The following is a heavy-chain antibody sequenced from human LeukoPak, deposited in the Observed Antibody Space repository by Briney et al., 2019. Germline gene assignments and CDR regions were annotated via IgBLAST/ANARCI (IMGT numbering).Heavy chain of an antibody. V-gene: IGHV3-33*01. D-gene: IGHD2/OR15-2a*01. CDR2: IWANGITK. J-gene: IGHJ4*02. CDR1: GFTFSGHG. CDR3: ARDASFYADDY. Sequence: GGSLRLSCVASGFTFSGHGMHWVRQAPGKGLEWVAVIWANGITKHYADSVKGRFTISRDNSRSTLYLQMTSLTAEDTAIYYCARDASFYADDYWGQGTQVTVTS.